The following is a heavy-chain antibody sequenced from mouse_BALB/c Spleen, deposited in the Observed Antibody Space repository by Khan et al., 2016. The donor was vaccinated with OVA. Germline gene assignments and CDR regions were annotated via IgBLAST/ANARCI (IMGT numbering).Heavy chain of an antibody. V-gene: IGHV3-1*02. Sequence: EVQLLESGPDLVKPSQSLSLTCTVTGYSITSAYSWHWIRQFPGNKLEWMGYIHYSGGTSYNPSLKSRISITRDTSKNQFFLQLNSVTTEDTATYYCAGGFPTYWGQGTLVTVSA. J-gene: IGHJ3*01. CDR3: AGGFPTY. CDR1: GYSITSAYS. CDR2: IHYSGGT.